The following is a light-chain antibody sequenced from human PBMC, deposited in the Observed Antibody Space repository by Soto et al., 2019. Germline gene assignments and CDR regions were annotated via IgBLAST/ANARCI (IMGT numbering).Light chain of an antibody. J-gene: IGKJ1*01. CDR3: QQYNNWPRWT. CDR1: QSVSSN. Sequence: EIVMTQSPATLSVSPGERATLSCRASQSVSSNLAWYQQKPGQAPRLLIYGASTRATGIPARFSGSGSGTEFTLTISSLQSEDFAVYYCQQYNNWPRWTFGQVTKV. CDR2: GAS. V-gene: IGKV3-15*01.